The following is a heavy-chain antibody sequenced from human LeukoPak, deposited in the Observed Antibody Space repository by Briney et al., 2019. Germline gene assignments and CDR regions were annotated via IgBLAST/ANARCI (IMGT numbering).Heavy chain of an antibody. Sequence: SETLSLTCAVSGAAINSGSYYWTWIRQPAGKGLEWIGRILTTGSTNYNPSLKSRVTISLDTSKKHFSLNLTSVTAADTAVYYCARELVAPRPHNDYYFYMDVWGKGTTVTVSS. CDR1: GAAINSGSYY. D-gene: IGHD5-12*01. V-gene: IGHV4-61*02. J-gene: IGHJ6*03. CDR2: ILTTGST. CDR3: ARELVAPRPHNDYYFYMDV.